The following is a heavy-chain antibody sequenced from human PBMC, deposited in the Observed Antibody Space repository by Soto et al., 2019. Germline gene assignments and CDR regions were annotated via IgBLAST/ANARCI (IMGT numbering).Heavy chain of an antibody. CDR1: GFTFSSYG. CDR3: ARDPGGYCSSTSCYYYYYMDV. CDR2: IWYDGSNK. V-gene: IGHV3-33*01. Sequence: QVQLVESGGGVVQPGRSLRLSCAASGFTFSSYGMQWVRQAPGKGLEWVAVIWYDGSNKYYADSVKGRFTISRDNSKNTLYLQMNSLRAEDTAVYYCARDPGGYCSSTSCYYYYYMDVWGKGTTVTVSS. J-gene: IGHJ6*03. D-gene: IGHD2-2*03.